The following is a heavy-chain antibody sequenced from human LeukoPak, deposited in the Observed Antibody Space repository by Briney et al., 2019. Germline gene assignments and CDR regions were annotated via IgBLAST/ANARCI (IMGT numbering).Heavy chain of an antibody. CDR2: ISSGGGTI. J-gene: IGHJ6*03. CDR3: AGEARGGGYDRDYYYYYMDV. V-gene: IGHV3-48*03. Sequence: PGGSLRLSCAASGFTLSSYEMNWVRQAPGKGLEWVSYISSGGGTIYYADSVKGRFTISRDNAKNSLYLQMNSLRAADTAVYYCAGEARGGGYDRDYYYYYMDVWGKGTTVTVSS. CDR1: GFTLSSYE. D-gene: IGHD5-12*01.